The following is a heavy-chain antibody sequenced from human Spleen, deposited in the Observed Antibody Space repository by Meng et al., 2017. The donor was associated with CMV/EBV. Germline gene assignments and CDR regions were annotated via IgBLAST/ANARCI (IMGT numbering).Heavy chain of an antibody. CDR3: ATDGWRRGSYLIDAFDM. J-gene: IGHJ3*02. CDR1: GYTLTELS. D-gene: IGHD1-26*01. V-gene: IGHV1-24*01. Sequence: ASVKVSCKVSGYTLTELSIHWIRQAPGKGLEWMGGFDPEDGETNYAQKLQGRVTMTEDTSTDTAYMELSSLRSEDTAVYYCATDGWRRGSYLIDAFDMWGQGTMVTVSS. CDR2: FDPEDGET.